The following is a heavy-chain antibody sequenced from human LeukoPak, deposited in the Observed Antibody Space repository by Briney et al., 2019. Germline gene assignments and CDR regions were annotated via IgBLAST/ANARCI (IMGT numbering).Heavy chain of an antibody. CDR1: GFTSSIYY. J-gene: IGHJ5*02. D-gene: IGHD2-2*01. V-gene: IGHV3-7*01. Sequence: GGSLRLSCAASGFTSSIYYMSWVRQAPGKGLEWVATINLDGSDKYYVDSVKGRFTISRDNAKSSLYLQMNTLRAEDTAIYYCARGHQPWGQGTLVTVSS. CDR2: INLDGSDK. CDR3: ARGHQP.